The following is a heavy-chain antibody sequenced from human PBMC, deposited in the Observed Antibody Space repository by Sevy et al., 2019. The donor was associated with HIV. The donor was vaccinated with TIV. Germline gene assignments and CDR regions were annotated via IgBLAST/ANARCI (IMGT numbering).Heavy chain of an antibody. J-gene: IGHJ4*02. D-gene: IGHD6-13*01. V-gene: IGHV1-18*01. CDR2: ISAYKGNT. Sequence: ASVKVSCKASGYTFTSYGISWVRQAPGQGLEWMGWISAYKGNTNYAQMLQGRVTMTTDTSTSTAYMELRSLRSDDTAVYYCARMIAAAPPLDYWGQGTLVTVSS. CDR3: ARMIAAAPPLDY. CDR1: GYTFTSYG.